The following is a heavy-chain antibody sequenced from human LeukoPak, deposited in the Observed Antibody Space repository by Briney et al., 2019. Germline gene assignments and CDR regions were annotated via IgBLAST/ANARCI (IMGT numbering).Heavy chain of an antibody. Sequence: GASVKVSCKASGYTFTSYGISWVRQAPGQGLEWMGWISAYNGNTNYAQKLQGRVTMTTDTSTSTAYMELRSLRSDDTAVYYCARMKRSGYYFGAFDIWGRGTMVTVSS. J-gene: IGHJ3*02. D-gene: IGHD3-22*01. CDR1: GYTFTSYG. CDR3: ARMKRSGYYFGAFDI. CDR2: ISAYNGNT. V-gene: IGHV1-18*01.